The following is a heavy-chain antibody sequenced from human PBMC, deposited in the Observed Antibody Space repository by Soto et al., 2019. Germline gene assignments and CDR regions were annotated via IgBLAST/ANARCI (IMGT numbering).Heavy chain of an antibody. CDR2: ISAYNGNT. V-gene: IGHV1-18*01. CDR3: ASFSIAAADPYGMDV. D-gene: IGHD6-13*01. J-gene: IGHJ6*02. Sequence: QVQLVQSGAEVKKPGASVKVSCKASGYTFTSYGISWVRQAPGQGLEWMGWISAYNGNTNYGQKLQGRVTMTTDTSTSTASVELRSLRSDDTAVYYCASFSIAAADPYGMDVWGQGTTVTVSS. CDR1: GYTFTSYG.